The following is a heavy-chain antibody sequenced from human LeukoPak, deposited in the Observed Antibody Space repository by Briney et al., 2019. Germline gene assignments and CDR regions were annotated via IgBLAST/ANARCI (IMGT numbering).Heavy chain of an antibody. V-gene: IGHV1-18*01. J-gene: IGHJ4*02. D-gene: IGHD3-16*02. CDR3: ARADYDYVWGSYRYGY. CDR1: GYTFTSYG. CDR2: ISAYNGNT. Sequence: EASVKVSCKASGYTFTSYGISWVRQAPGQGLEWMGWISAYNGNTNYAQKLQGRVTMTTDTSTSTAYMELRSLRSDDTAVYYCARADYDYVWGSYRYGYWGQGTLVTVSS.